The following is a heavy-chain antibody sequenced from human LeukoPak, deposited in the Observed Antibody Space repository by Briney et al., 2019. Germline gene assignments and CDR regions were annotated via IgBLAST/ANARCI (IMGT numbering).Heavy chain of an antibody. Sequence: GASVKVSCKASGYTFTSYDINWVRQAPGQGLEWMGRINPNSGGTNYAQKFQGRVTMTRDTSISTAYMELSRLRPDDTAVYYCCIMVRGANLLDYWGQGTLVTVSS. J-gene: IGHJ4*02. CDR1: GYTFTSYD. D-gene: IGHD3-10*01. V-gene: IGHV1-2*06. CDR3: CIMVRGANLLDY. CDR2: INPNSGGT.